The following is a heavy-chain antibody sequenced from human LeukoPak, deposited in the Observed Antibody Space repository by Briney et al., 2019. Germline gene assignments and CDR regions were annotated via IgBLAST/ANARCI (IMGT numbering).Heavy chain of an antibody. V-gene: IGHV4-34*01. Sequence: SETLSLTCAVYGGSFSGYYWSWTRQPPGKGLEWIGEINHSGSTNYNPSLKSRVTISVDTSKNRFSLKLSSVTAADTAVYYCAGYLRRPYYFDYWGQGTLVTVSS. CDR1: GGSFSGYY. CDR2: INHSGST. J-gene: IGHJ4*02. CDR3: AGYLRRPYYFDY.